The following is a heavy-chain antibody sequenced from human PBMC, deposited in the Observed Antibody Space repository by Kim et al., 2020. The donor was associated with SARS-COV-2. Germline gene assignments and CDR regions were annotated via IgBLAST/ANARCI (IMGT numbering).Heavy chain of an antibody. V-gene: IGHV1-8*01. CDR3: ARGSSSSSGGPSKDYYYYGMDV. J-gene: IGHJ6*02. CDR1: GYTFTSYD. D-gene: IGHD6-6*01. Sequence: ASVKVSCKASGYTFTSYDINWVRQATGQGLEWMGWMNPNSGNTGYAQKFQGRVTMTRNTSISTAYMELSSLRSEETAVYYCARGSSSSSGGPSKDYYYYGMDVWGQGTTVTVSS. CDR2: MNPNSGNT.